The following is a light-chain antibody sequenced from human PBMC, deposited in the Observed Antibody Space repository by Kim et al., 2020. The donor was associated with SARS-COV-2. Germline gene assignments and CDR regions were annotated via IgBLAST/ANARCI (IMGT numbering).Light chain of an antibody. CDR3: AAWDDSLDIYV. Sequence: RVNISCYGRTSNNGCYSVNRYRHPPGTAPKLLIYSDDQRPSGVPERFSGSKSGTSASLAISGLQSEDEADFFCAAWDDSLDIYVFGTGTKVTVL. V-gene: IGLV1-44*01. CDR1: TSNNGCYS. CDR2: SDD. J-gene: IGLJ1*01.